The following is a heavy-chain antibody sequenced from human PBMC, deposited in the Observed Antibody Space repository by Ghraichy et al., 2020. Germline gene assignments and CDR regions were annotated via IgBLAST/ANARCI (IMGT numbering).Heavy chain of an antibody. V-gene: IGHV3-74*01. J-gene: IGHJ4*02. Sequence: GESLRLSCAASGFTFSSYWMHWVRQAPGKGLVWVSRIESDGSSTSYADSVKGRFTISRDNAKNTLYLQMNSLRAEDTAVYYCASPMGHYDYNFAYWGQGTLVTVSS. D-gene: IGHD3-16*01. CDR2: IESDGSST. CDR3: ASPMGHYDYNFAY. CDR1: GFTFSSYW.